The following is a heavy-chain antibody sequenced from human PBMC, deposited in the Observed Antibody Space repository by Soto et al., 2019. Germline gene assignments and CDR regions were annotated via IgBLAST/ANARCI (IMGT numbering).Heavy chain of an antibody. V-gene: IGHV3-30*18. J-gene: IGHJ2*01. CDR2: IPYDEMNK. CDR1: GFSFRNYA. CDR3: AKSYYYDSTDDLKNDWYFDL. Sequence: GGSLRLSCAASGFSFRNYAMHWVRQAPGKGLEWVAVIPYDEMNKYYADSVKGRFTISRDNSKDTLFLQMNSLRAEDTAVYYCAKSYYYDSTDDLKNDWYFDLWGRGTLVTVSS. D-gene: IGHD3-22*01.